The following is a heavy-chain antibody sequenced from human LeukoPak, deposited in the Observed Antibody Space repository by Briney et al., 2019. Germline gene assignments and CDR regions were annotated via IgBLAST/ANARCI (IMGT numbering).Heavy chain of an antibody. V-gene: IGHV3-30*03. Sequence: GGSLRLSCATSGFTFSNYGMHWVRQAPGKGLEWVAVISSDETNIRYGDSVRGRFTVSRDNTKNSLYLQMNSLRAEDTAVYYCARDGAAAAGTFDYWGQGTLVTVSS. CDR3: ARDGAAAAGTFDY. CDR2: ISSDETNI. D-gene: IGHD6-13*01. CDR1: GFTFSNYG. J-gene: IGHJ4*02.